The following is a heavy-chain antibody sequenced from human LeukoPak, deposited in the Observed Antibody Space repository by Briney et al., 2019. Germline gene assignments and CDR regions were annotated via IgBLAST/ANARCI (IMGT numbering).Heavy chain of an antibody. CDR2: IWYDGSNK. Sequence: QPGGSLRLSCAASGFTFSSYGMHWVRQAPGKGLEWVAVIWYDGSNKYYADSVKGRFTISRDNSKNTLYLQMNSLRAEDTAVYYCARDTAGGSSWYHDALDIWGQGTMVTLSS. D-gene: IGHD6-13*01. V-gene: IGHV3-33*08. CDR1: GFTFSSYG. CDR3: ARDTAGGSSWYHDALDI. J-gene: IGHJ3*02.